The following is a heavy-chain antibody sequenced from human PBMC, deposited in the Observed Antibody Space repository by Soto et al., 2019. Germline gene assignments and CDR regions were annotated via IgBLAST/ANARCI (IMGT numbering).Heavy chain of an antibody. J-gene: IGHJ6*04. Sequence: ASVKVSCKASGYTFTSYGISWVRQAPGQGLEWMGWISAYNGNTNYAQKLQGRVTMTTDTSTSTAYMELRSLRSDDTAVYYCARGGYCSGGRCYHYYYYGMDVWGEGTTVTVSS. V-gene: IGHV1-18*04. CDR1: GYTFTSYG. CDR3: ARGGYCSGGRCYHYYYYGMDV. D-gene: IGHD2-15*01. CDR2: ISAYNGNT.